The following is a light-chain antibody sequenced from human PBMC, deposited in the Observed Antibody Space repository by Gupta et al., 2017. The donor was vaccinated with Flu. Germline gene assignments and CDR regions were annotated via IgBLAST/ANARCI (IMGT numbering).Light chain of an antibody. J-gene: IGKJ2*01. CDR2: AAS. V-gene: IGKV1-39*01. CDR3: QQNYSKYT. Sequence: SPSALSATVGDGVTIACRASQSISSYLKWYQQKPGKAHKLLIYAASSLQSGVPSTFSGSGSGTDFTLTISSLQPEDVTTYRCQQNYSKYTFGQGTKLEIK. CDR1: QSISSY.